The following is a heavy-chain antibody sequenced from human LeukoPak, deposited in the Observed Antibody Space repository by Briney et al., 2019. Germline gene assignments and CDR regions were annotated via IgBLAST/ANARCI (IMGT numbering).Heavy chain of an antibody. D-gene: IGHD3-22*01. CDR1: GGSISSGASD. CDR2: INHSGST. CDR3: ARAARQGFTMIVVPFFYFDL. Sequence: SETLSLTCTVSGGSISSGASDWGWIRQHPKRGLEWFGYINHSGSTYYNPSLGSRVTMSVDTSKNQFSLKLSSVTAADSAVYYCARAARQGFTMIVVPFFYFDLWGRGTLVTVSS. V-gene: IGHV4-31*03. J-gene: IGHJ2*01.